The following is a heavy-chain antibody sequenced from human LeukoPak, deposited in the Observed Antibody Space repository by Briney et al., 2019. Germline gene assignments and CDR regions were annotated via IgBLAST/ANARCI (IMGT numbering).Heavy chain of an antibody. Sequence: PSETLSLTCAVSGGSISSGGYSWSWIRQPPGKGLEWIGYIYHSGSTYYNPSLKSRVTISVDRSKNQFSLKLSSVTAADTAVYYCARGNLLWFGGYPYYFDYWGQGTLVTVSS. V-gene: IGHV4-30-2*01. D-gene: IGHD3-10*01. CDR3: ARGNLLWFGGYPYYFDY. CDR1: GGSISSGGYS. J-gene: IGHJ4*02. CDR2: IYHSGST.